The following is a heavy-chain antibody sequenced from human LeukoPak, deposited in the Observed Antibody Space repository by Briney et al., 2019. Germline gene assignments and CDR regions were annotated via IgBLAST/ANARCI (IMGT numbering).Heavy chain of an antibody. Sequence: GGSLRLSCAASGFNATSNYMSWVRQAPGKGLEWVSVIYTGGTTYYADSVKGRFTISRDDSKNTLHLQMNSLRAEDTAVYYCARINYYDGSGFYRDYWGQGTLVTVSS. D-gene: IGHD3-22*01. CDR3: ARINYYDGSGFYRDY. CDR1: GFNATSNY. V-gene: IGHV3-53*01. CDR2: IYTGGTT. J-gene: IGHJ4*02.